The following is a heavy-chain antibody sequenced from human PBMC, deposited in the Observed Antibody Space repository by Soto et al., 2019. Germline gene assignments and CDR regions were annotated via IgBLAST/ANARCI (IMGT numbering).Heavy chain of an antibody. J-gene: IGHJ5*02. Sequence: GGSLRLSCAASGFTFNSYGIHWVRQAPGKALEWVAVISYDGNNIYYGDSVQGRFTISRDNSKNTIYLQMNSLRAEDTAVYYCAKDVGYCTNGICLYNWFDPWGQGTLVTVSS. CDR1: GFTFNSYG. CDR2: ISYDGNNI. V-gene: IGHV3-30*18. CDR3: AKDVGYCTNGICLYNWFDP. D-gene: IGHD2-8*01.